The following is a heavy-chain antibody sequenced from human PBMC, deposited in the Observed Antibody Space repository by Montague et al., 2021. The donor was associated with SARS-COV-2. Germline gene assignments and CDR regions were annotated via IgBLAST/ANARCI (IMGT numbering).Heavy chain of an antibody. CDR2: IGGRGIST. V-gene: IGHV3-64*02. J-gene: IGHJ2*01. Sequence: SLRLSCAASGFSFSPYAMNWVRQAPGRGLEYVSAIGGRGISTYYADSVKGRFTISRDDSKKTLYLQMDSLKAEDMAIYYCAKEVARWYFDLWGRGTPVTVSS. CDR3: AKEVARWYFDL. D-gene: IGHD5-12*01. CDR1: GFSFSPYA.